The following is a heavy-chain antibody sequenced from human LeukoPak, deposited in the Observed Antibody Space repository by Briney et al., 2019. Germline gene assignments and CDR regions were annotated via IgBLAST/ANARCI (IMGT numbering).Heavy chain of an antibody. CDR3: ARGDMVRGVITFYHYNGMDV. CDR2: INPSGGST. Sequence: ASVKVSCKASGYTFTSYYMHWVRQAPGQGLEWMGIINPSGGSTSYAQKFQGRVTMTRDTSTSTVYMELSSLRSEDTAVYYCARGDMVRGVITFYHYNGMDVWGQGTAVTVSS. CDR1: GYTFTSYY. J-gene: IGHJ6*02. V-gene: IGHV1-46*01. D-gene: IGHD3-10*01.